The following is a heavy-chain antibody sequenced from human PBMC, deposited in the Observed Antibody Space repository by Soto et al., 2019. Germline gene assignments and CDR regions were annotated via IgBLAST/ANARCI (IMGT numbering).Heavy chain of an antibody. J-gene: IGHJ4*02. CDR3: ARARFYRTGPPLGYCSSTSCYDIDY. V-gene: IGHV1-18*01. CDR1: GYTFTSYG. Sequence: ASVKVSCKASGYTFTSYGISWVRQAPGQGLEWMGWISAYNGNTNYAQKLQGRVTMTTDTSTSTAYMELRSLRSDDTAVYYCARARFYRTGPPLGYCSSTSCYDIDYWGQGTLVTVSS. D-gene: IGHD2-2*01. CDR2: ISAYNGNT.